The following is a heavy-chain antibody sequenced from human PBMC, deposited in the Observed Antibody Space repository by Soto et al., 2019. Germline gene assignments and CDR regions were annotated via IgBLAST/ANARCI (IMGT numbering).Heavy chain of an antibody. Sequence: QVQLVQSGAEVKKPGASVKVSCKASGFTFTSYGFSWVRQAPGEGLEWMGWVSAYIGYTTYAQKLQGRVTMTTDTSTSTAYMELRSLRSDDTAVYYCARETSIAAADYWGQGTLVTVSS. CDR1: GFTFTSYG. CDR3: ARETSIAAADY. CDR2: VSAYIGYT. D-gene: IGHD6-13*01. J-gene: IGHJ4*02. V-gene: IGHV1-18*01.